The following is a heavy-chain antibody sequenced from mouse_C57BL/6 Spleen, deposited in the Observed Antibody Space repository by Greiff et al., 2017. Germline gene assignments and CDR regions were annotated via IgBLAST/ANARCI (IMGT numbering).Heavy chain of an antibody. J-gene: IGHJ3*01. V-gene: IGHV7-3*01. Sequence: EVKLMESGGGLVQPGGSLSLSCAASGFTFTDYYMSWVRQPPGKALEWLGFIRNKANGYTTEYSASVKGRFTISRDNSQSILYLQMNALRAEDSATYYCARWGSSGSFAYWGQGTLVTVSA. CDR2: IRNKANGYTT. CDR3: ARWGSSGSFAY. D-gene: IGHD3-2*02. CDR1: GFTFTDYY.